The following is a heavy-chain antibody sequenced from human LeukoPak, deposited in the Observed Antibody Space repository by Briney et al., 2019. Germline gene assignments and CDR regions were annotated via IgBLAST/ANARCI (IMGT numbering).Heavy chain of an antibody. J-gene: IGHJ4*02. D-gene: IGHD6-19*01. CDR3: ARPVAGHFDY. CDR2: IYHSGST. V-gene: IGHV4-38-2*02. CDR1: GYSISSGYY. Sequence: PSETLSLTCTVSGYSISSGYYWGWIRPPPGKGLEWIGSIYHSGSTYYNPSLKSRVTISVDTSENQFSLKLSSVTAADTAVYYCARPVAGHFDYWGQGTLVTVSS.